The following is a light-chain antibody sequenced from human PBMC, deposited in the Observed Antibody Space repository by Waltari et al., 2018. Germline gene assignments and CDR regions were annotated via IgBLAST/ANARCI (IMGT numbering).Light chain of an antibody. CDR2: EDN. Sequence: SYELTQPPSVSVSPGQPARITCSGDALPTKYAYWYQQKSGQAPVLVIYEDNKRPSEIPDRFSGSSSGTMATLTISGAQVEDEADYYCYSIDSSDDHYVFGTGTKVTVL. CDR1: ALPTKY. CDR3: YSIDSSDDHYV. J-gene: IGLJ1*01. V-gene: IGLV3-10*01.